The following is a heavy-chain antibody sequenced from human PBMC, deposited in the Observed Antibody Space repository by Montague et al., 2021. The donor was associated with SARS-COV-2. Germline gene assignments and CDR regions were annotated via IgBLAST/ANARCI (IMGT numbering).Heavy chain of an antibody. Sequence: SETLSLTCVVSGDSISTDNWWTWVRLPPGKGLEWVGEIYHTGSTKYKPSLKSRVTISVDTSKSQVSLNLSSVTAADTAVYFCARADRRSPDTTHLYYYKGMDLWGQGTTVTVSS. V-gene: IGHV4-4*02. CDR3: ARADRRSPDTTHLYYYKGMDL. J-gene: IGHJ6*02. CDR2: IYHTGST. D-gene: IGHD2-15*01. CDR1: GDSISTDNW.